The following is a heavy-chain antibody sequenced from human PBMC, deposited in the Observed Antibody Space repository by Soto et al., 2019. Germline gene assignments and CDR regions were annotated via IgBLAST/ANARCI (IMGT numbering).Heavy chain of an antibody. Sequence: GGSLRVSCVGSGFTLGNYDMSWVRQAPGKGLEWVSSITGIDGRTYYADSVKGRFTISRDNPKNTLYLQMNNLRAEDTAMFYCAKDRGPYCSGGICYPPSWFDPWGQGTQVTVSS. J-gene: IGHJ5*02. D-gene: IGHD2-15*01. CDR2: ITGIDGRT. CDR3: AKDRGPYCSGGICYPPSWFDP. CDR1: GFTLGNYD. V-gene: IGHV3-23*01.